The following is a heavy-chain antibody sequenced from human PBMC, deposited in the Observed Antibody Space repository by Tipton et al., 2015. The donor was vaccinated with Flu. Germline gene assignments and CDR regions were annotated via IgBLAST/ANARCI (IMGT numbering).Heavy chain of an antibody. V-gene: IGHV4-38-2*01. CDR2: IHTSAGT. Sequence: TLSLTCAVSGYSISSGYYWAWIRQPPGGGLEWIGNIHTSAGTYYNLSLRSRVTISVDRSKNQFSLMLASVTAADTAVYFCARRDFSNYVSEPKNWFDSWGQGTLVTVSS. CDR3: ARRDFSNYVSEPKNWFDS. CDR1: GYSISSGYY. J-gene: IGHJ5*01. D-gene: IGHD4-11*01.